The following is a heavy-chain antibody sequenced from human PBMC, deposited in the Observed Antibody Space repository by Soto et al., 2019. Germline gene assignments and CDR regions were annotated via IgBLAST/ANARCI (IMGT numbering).Heavy chain of an antibody. CDR3: AKIPYGSGSYSHFDY. CDR2: IRASGGST. CDR1: GFTFSSYA. Sequence: GGSLRLSCAASGFTFSSYAMSWVRQAPGKGLEWVSAIRASGGSTHYADSVKGRFTISRDNSKNTLYLQMNSLRAEDTAVYYCAKIPYGSGSYSHFDYWGQGTLVTVSS. V-gene: IGHV3-23*01. J-gene: IGHJ4*02. D-gene: IGHD3-10*01.